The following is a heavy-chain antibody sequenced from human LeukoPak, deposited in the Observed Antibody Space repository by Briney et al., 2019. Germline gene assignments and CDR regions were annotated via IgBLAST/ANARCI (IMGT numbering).Heavy chain of an antibody. CDR3: ARGHTISDTGYFDY. Sequence: PSETLSLTCAVSGGSFSTYYWSWIRQSPGKGLEWIAEINHRGDTNYNPSVKSRVTISVDTSKNQFSLKVSSLTAADTAVYYCARGHTISDTGYFDYWGQGTLVTVSS. CDR1: GGSFSTYY. D-gene: IGHD2-21*02. J-gene: IGHJ4*03. CDR2: INHRGDT. V-gene: IGHV4-34*01.